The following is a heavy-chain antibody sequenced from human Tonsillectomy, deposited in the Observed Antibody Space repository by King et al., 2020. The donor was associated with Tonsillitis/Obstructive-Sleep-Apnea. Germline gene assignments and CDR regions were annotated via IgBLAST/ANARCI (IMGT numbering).Heavy chain of an antibody. Sequence: VQLVESGAEVKKPGASVKVSCKASGYTFTTYGISWVRQAPGQGLEWMGWISAYNANTNYAQNLQGRVPMTTDTSTSTAYMELRSLRSDDTAVYYCARVYSGYDSLFKYWGQGTLVTVSS. CDR3: ARVYSGYDSLFKY. CDR1: GYTFTTYG. CDR2: ISAYNANT. D-gene: IGHD5-12*01. V-gene: IGHV1-18*01. J-gene: IGHJ4*02.